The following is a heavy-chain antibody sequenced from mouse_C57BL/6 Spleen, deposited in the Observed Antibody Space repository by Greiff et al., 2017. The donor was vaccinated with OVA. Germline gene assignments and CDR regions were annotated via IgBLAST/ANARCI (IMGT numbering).Heavy chain of an antibody. D-gene: IGHD2-1*01. V-gene: IGHV1-64*01. CDR1: GYTFTSYW. J-gene: IGHJ2*01. CDR3: ARTDGNYGFDY. Sequence: QVQLQQPGAELVKPGASVKLSCKASGYTFTSYWMHWVKQRPGQGLEWIGMIHPNSGSTNYNEKFKSKATLTVDKSSSTAYMQLSSLTSEDSAVYYCARTDGNYGFDYWGQGTTLTVSS. CDR2: IHPNSGST.